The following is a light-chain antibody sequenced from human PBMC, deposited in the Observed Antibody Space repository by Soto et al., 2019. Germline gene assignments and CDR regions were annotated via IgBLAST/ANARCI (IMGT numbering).Light chain of an antibody. V-gene: IGKV3-15*01. Sequence: EIVLTQSPATLYVSPGGRATLSCRASQNVMYNLAWYQQKPGQAPRLLVYGATTRATDAPPRFRGSGSGTEFSLTISSLQSEDFATYYCQQYGGWPRTFGQGFRVEIK. CDR1: QNVMYN. J-gene: IGKJ1*01. CDR3: QQYGGWPRT. CDR2: GAT.